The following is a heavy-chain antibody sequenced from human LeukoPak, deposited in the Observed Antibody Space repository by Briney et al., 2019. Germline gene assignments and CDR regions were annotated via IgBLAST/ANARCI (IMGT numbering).Heavy chain of an antibody. CDR1: GFTFSSYA. Sequence: GGSLRLSCAASGFTFSSYAMSWVRQAPGKGLEWVAVISYDGSNKYYADSVKGRFTISRDNSKNTLYLQMNSLRAEDTAVYYCAKDKAWGAVAKTFDYWGQGTLVTVSS. CDR3: AKDKAWGAVAKTFDY. D-gene: IGHD6-19*01. CDR2: ISYDGSNK. V-gene: IGHV3-30*18. J-gene: IGHJ4*02.